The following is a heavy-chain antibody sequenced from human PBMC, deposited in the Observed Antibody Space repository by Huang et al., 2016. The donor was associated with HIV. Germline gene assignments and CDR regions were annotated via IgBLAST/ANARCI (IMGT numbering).Heavy chain of an antibody. CDR2: SSTDDSET. Sequence: EVQLVQSGAEVRKPGESLRISCKTSGYKFSSYWIAWVRQTPGRGLEWSGSSSTDDSETRSSRSCERQVTRSVDKSNNTAFLQGGGLKASDSALYFCTRLFPELESFYTPLYRGGTHNWFDPWGQGTLVIVS. D-gene: IGHD3-10*01. CDR3: TRLFPELESFYTPLYRGGTHNWFDP. J-gene: IGHJ5*02. V-gene: IGHV5-51*01. CDR1: GYKFSSYW.